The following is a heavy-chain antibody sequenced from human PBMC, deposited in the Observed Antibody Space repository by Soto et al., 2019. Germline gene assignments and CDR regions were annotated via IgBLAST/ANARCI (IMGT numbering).Heavy chain of an antibody. CDR1: GFTFISYA. D-gene: IGHD3-10*01. CDR3: AKDQYYYGSGSPLFDP. V-gene: IGHV3-23*01. CDR2: ISGSGGST. J-gene: IGHJ5*02. Sequence: GGSLRLSCAASGFTFISYAMSWVRQAPGKGLEWVSAISGSGGSTYYADSVKGRFTISRDNSKNTLYLQMNSLRAEDTAVYYCAKDQYYYGSGSPLFDPWGQGTLVTVSS.